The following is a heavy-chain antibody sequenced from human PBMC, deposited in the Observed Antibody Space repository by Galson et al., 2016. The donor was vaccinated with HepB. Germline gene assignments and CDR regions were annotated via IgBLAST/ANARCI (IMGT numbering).Heavy chain of an antibody. V-gene: IGHV3-23*01. CDR1: GFTFRSYA. CDR2: ISGSGGST. J-gene: IGHJ2*01. Sequence: SLRLACAASGFTFRSYAMGWVRQAPGKGLEWISYISGSGGSTYYADSVKGRFSISGDNPKNTLYLQSNSRRAEDTALFYYVKDTAAGGWFLYWYFDLWGRGTLVTVSS. D-gene: IGHD6-19*01. CDR3: VKDTAAGGWFLYWYFDL.